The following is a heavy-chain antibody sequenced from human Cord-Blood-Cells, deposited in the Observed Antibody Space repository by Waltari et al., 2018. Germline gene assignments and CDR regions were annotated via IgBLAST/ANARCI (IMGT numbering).Heavy chain of an antibody. CDR1: GYTFTRYY. V-gene: IGHV1-2*02. J-gene: IGHJ4*02. D-gene: IGHD3-3*01. CDR2: INPNSGGT. Sequence: QVQLVQSGAEVKKPGASVKVSCKASGYTFTRYYMHWVRQAPGQGLEWMGWINPNSGGTNYAQKFQGSVTMTRDTSISTAYMELSRLRSDDTAVYYCARDPISVLRFLEWLFDYWGQGTLVTVSS. CDR3: ARDPISVLRFLEWLFDY.